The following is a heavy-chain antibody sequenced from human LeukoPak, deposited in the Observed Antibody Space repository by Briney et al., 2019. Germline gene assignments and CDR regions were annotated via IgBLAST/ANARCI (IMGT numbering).Heavy chain of an antibody. J-gene: IGHJ4*02. CDR3: AGDYDSSGYYWSFGY. CDR1: GGSFSGYY. Sequence: SETLSLTCAVYGGSFSGYYWSWIRQPPGKGLEWIGEINHSGSTNYNPSLKSRVTISVDTSKNQFSLELSSVTAADTAVYYCAGDYDSSGYYWSFGYWGQGTLVTVSS. D-gene: IGHD3-22*01. V-gene: IGHV4-34*01. CDR2: INHSGST.